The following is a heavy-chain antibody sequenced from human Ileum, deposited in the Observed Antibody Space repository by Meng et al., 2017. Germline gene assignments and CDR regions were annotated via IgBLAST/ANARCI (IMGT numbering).Heavy chain of an antibody. CDR1: NGSISSGNW. D-gene: IGHD5-24*01. Sequence: QVRLQESGPGLLRPSETLSLTCAVSNGSISSGNWWSWVRQAPGKGLEWIGEIYRGGATNYNPSLERRATLSVDESKNQFSLKMKSVTAADTAVYYCARSLRIKSSYFFDSWGQGILVTVSS. J-gene: IGHJ4*02. CDR3: ARSLRIKSSYFFDS. V-gene: IGHV4-4*02. CDR2: IYRGGAT.